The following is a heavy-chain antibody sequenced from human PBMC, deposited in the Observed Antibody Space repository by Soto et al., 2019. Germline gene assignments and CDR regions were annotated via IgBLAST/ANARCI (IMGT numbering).Heavy chain of an antibody. Sequence: GGSLRLSCAASGFTFSSYSMNWVRQAPGKGLEWVSSISSSSSYIYYADSVKGRFTISRDNAKNSLNLQMNSLRAEDTVVYYCARGHQWSRSDAFDIWGQGTMVTVSS. J-gene: IGHJ3*02. D-gene: IGHD6-19*01. CDR2: ISSSSSYI. CDR3: ARGHQWSRSDAFDI. V-gene: IGHV3-21*01. CDR1: GFTFSSYS.